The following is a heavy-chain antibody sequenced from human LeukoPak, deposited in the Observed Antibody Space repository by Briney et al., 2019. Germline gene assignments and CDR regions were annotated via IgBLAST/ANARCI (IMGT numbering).Heavy chain of an antibody. CDR1: GASISGYY. V-gene: IGHV4-59*01. J-gene: IGHJ4*02. CDR2: IYYSGTT. CDR3: VKVGTGTVDY. D-gene: IGHD1-1*01. Sequence: SETLSLTCTVCGASISGYYWGWIRQPPGKGLEWIGYIYYSGTTNYIPSLKSRVTISVDTSKNQFSLNLHSVTAAGTAVYYCVKVGTGTVDYWGQGTLVTVSS.